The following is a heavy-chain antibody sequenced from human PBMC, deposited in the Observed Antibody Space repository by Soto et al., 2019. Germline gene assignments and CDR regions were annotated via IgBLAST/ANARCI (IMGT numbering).Heavy chain of an antibody. V-gene: IGHV3-30*18. CDR1: GFTFSSYG. CDR3: AKRKCRDPAMVQDGMDV. D-gene: IGHD5-18*01. CDR2: IACDGSNK. Sequence: LRLSCAASGFTFSSYGMHWVRQAPGKGLEWVAVIACDGSNKYYADSVKGRFTISRDNYKNTLYLQMNRLRAEDTAVYYCAKRKCRDPAMVQDGMDVRGQGTTVTVSS. J-gene: IGHJ6*02.